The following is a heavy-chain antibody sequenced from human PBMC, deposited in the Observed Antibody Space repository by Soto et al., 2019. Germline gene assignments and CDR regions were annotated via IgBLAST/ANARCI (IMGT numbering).Heavy chain of an antibody. Sequence: GESLKISCKTFGYRFTSYWFGWVRQMPGKGLEWMGVIYPDDSDTRYSPAFQGQVTISADKSTSTAYLQLRSLKASDTAMYYCARRRTVVAAGTSDYYFDYWGQGTRVT. CDR1: GYRFTSYW. CDR3: ARRRTVVAAGTSDYYFDY. D-gene: IGHD2-21*01. V-gene: IGHV5-51*01. J-gene: IGHJ4*02. CDR2: IYPDDSDT.